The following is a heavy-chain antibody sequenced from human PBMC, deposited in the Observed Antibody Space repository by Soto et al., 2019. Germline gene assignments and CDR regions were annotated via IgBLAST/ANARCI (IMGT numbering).Heavy chain of an antibody. Sequence: EVQLVESGGGLVQPGGSLKLSCAASGFTFGGSAVHWVRQASGKGLDWVGRIRSKAKSYATAYAASVKGRFTISSDDSKNTAYLQMNSLKTEDTAVYYCSIIGFGDLLGPDVDYWGQGTLVTVSS. CDR2: IRSKAKSYAT. CDR3: SIIGFGDLLGPDVDY. CDR1: GFTFGGSA. V-gene: IGHV3-73*01. J-gene: IGHJ4*02. D-gene: IGHD3-10*01.